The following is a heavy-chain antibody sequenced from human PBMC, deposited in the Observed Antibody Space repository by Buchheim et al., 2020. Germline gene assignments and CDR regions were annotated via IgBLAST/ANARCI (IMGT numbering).Heavy chain of an antibody. Sequence: EVQLLESGGGLVQPGGSLRLSCVASGFTFNNYAMNWVRQVPGKGLEWVSGIFGSGSRTYYADSVKGRLTISRDNSKGTLYLQMNSLRAEVTAVYYCAKGGYCSSSDCYRAYYYYNMDAWGQGTT. D-gene: IGHD2-2*01. V-gene: IGHV3-23*05. CDR1: GFTFNNYA. CDR3: AKGGYCSSSDCYRAYYYYNMDA. J-gene: IGHJ6*02. CDR2: IFGSGSRT.